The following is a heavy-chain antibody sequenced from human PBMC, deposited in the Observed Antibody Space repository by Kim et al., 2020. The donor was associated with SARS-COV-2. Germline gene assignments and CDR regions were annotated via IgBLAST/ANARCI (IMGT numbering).Heavy chain of an antibody. D-gene: IGHD6-19*01. J-gene: IGHJ4*02. V-gene: IGHV1-3*01. CDR2: NT. CDR3: AREAVAGSFDY. Sequence: NTRDSQKLQARVSITRDTSATTAYLELSGLRSEDTAVYYCAREAVAGSFDYWGQGTLVTVSS.